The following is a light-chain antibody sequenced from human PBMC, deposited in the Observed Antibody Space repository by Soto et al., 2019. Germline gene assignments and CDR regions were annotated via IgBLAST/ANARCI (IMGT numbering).Light chain of an antibody. J-gene: IGKJ4*01. CDR2: WAS. CDR1: QSVLYRSKNKNN. CDR3: QQYYSTPLT. Sequence: DIVMTQSPDSLAVSLGERATINCKSSQSVLYRSKNKNNLAWYQQKPGQPPKLLIYWASTRESGVPDRFSGSGSGTDFTLTISSLQAEDVAVYYCQQYYSTPLTFGGGTKVEIK. V-gene: IGKV4-1*01.